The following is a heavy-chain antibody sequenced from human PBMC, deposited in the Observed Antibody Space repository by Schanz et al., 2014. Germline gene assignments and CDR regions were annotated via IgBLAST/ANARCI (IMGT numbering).Heavy chain of an antibody. J-gene: IGHJ3*02. Sequence: EVQLVQSGGGLVQPGGSLRLSCAASGFSFSRYSMNWVRQAPGKGLEWISYITGTGTVMYADSVKGRFTISRDNGKNSLSLQMNSLRVEDTAVYYCARKMKLGVYGGKGHDSLDIWGQGTMVTVSS. CDR1: GFSFSRYS. D-gene: IGHD4-17*01. CDR2: ITGTGTV. CDR3: ARKMKLGVYGGKGHDSLDI. V-gene: IGHV3-48*01.